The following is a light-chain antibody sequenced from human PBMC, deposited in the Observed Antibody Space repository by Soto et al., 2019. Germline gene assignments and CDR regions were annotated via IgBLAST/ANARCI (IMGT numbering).Light chain of an antibody. Sequence: QSALTQPASVSGSPGQSITMSCTGTSSDVGGYNYVSWYQQHPGKAPKLMIYEVSNRPSGVSNRFSGSKSGNTASLTISGLQAEDEADYYCSSYTSSSTRVFGGGTKL. CDR3: SSYTSSSTRV. V-gene: IGLV2-14*01. CDR1: SSDVGGYNY. CDR2: EVS. J-gene: IGLJ3*02.